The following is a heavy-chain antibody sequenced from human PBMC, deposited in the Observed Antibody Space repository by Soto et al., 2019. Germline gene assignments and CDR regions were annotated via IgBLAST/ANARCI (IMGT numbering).Heavy chain of an antibody. Sequence: ESGGGVVQPGRSLRLSCAASGFTFSSYGMHWVRQAPGKGLEWVAVIWYDGSNKYYADSVKGRFTISRDNSKNTLYLQMNSLRAEDTAVYYCAREIVVVPAAMGDAFDIWGQGTMVTVSS. V-gene: IGHV3-33*01. D-gene: IGHD2-2*01. CDR1: GFTFSSYG. CDR2: IWYDGSNK. CDR3: AREIVVVPAAMGDAFDI. J-gene: IGHJ3*02.